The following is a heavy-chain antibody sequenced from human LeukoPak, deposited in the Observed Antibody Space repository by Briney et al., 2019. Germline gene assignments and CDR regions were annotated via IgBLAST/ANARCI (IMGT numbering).Heavy chain of an antibody. CDR3: AKDQQWLVSFNYDY. V-gene: IGHV3-23*01. Sequence: GGSLRLSCAASGFTFSSYAMSWVRQAPGKGLEWVSAISGSGGSTYYADSVKGRFTISRDNSKNTLYLQMNSLRAEDTAVYYCAKDQQWLVSFNYDYWGQGTLVTVSS. CDR2: ISGSGGST. CDR1: GFTFSSYA. J-gene: IGHJ4*02. D-gene: IGHD6-19*01.